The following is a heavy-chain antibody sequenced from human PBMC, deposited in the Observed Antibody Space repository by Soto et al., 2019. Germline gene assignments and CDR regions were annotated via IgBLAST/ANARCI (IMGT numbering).Heavy chain of an antibody. Sequence: SETLSLTCAVYGGSFSGYYWSWIRQPPGKGLEWIGEINHSGSTNYNPALKSRVTISVDTSKNQFSLKLSSVTAADTAVYYCAREALWVAATAVFDYWGQGTLVTVSS. V-gene: IGHV4-34*01. CDR2: INHSGST. D-gene: IGHD2-15*01. CDR3: AREALWVAATAVFDY. CDR1: GGSFSGYY. J-gene: IGHJ4*02.